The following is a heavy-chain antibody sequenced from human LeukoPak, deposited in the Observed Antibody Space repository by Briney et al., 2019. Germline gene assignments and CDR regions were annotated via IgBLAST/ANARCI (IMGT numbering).Heavy chain of an antibody. Sequence: PSGTLSLTCAVPGGSISSSNWWSWVRQPPGKGLEWIGSIYYSGSTYYNPSLKSRVTISVDTSKNQFSLKLSSVTAADTAVYYCARGLWELLSSSSRVYYYYYMDVWGKGTTVTVSS. CDR1: GGSISSSNW. D-gene: IGHD1-26*01. J-gene: IGHJ6*03. V-gene: IGHV4-4*02. CDR2: IYYSGST. CDR3: ARGLWELLSSSSRVYYYYYMDV.